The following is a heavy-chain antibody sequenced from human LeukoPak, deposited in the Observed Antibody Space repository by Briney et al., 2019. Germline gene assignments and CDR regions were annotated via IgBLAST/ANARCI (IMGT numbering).Heavy chain of an antibody. CDR2: ISAYNGNT. CDR3: ARDGGPGIAAAVNFDY. D-gene: IGHD6-13*01. V-gene: IGHV1-18*01. Sequence: ASVKVSCKASGYTFTSYGISWVRQAPGQGLEWMGWISAYNGNTNYAQKLQGRVTMTTDTSTSTAYMELRSLRSEDTAVYYCARDGGPGIAAAVNFDYWGQGTLVTVSS. CDR1: GYTFTSYG. J-gene: IGHJ4*02.